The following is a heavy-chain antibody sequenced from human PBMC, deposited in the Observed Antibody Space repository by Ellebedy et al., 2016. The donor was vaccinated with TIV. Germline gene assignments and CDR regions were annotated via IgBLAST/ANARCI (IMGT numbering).Heavy chain of an antibody. CDR1: GGTFSSYA. Sequence: SVKVSXXASGGTFSSYAISWVRQAPGQGLEWMGGIIPIFGTANYAQKFQGRVTITADESTSTAYMELSSLRSEDTAVYYCARGGLGCSGGSCYEMEYYYYYGMDVWGQGTTVTVSS. D-gene: IGHD2-15*01. J-gene: IGHJ6*02. CDR3: ARGGLGCSGGSCYEMEYYYYYGMDV. CDR2: IIPIFGTA. V-gene: IGHV1-69*13.